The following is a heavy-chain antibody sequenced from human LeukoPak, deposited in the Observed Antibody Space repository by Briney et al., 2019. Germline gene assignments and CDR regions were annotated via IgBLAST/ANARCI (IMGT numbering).Heavy chain of an antibody. CDR2: INYSGST. CDR3: ASPYSSTWYGDFQL. V-gene: IGHV4-59*01. D-gene: IGHD6-13*01. CDR1: GGSISSYY. J-gene: IGHJ1*01. Sequence: SETLSLTCTVSGGSISSYYWSWIRQPPGKGLEWIGYINYSGSTNYNPSLKSRVTISADTSKNQFSLKLSSVTAADTAVYYCASPYSSTWYGDFQLWGQGTLVTVSS.